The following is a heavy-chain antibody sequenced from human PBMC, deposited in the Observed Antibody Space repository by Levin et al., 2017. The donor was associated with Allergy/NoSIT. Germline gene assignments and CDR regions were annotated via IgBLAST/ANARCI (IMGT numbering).Heavy chain of an antibody. V-gene: IGHV3-30*03. J-gene: IGHJ4*02. CDR1: GFTFSSFT. D-gene: IGHD6-19*01. CDR2: IVHDGSKI. CDR3: ARERIAFAEAGTGFGF. Sequence: GGSLRLSCAASGFTFSSFTFHWVRQAPGKGLEWVAHIVHDGSKIFYGDSVKGRFTVSRDNSMRTLDLQMNTLRPEDTAVYYCARERIAFAEAGTGFGFWGQRTLVTVSA.